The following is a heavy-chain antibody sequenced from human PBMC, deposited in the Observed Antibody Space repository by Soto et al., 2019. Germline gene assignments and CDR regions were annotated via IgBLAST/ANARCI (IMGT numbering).Heavy chain of an antibody. D-gene: IGHD1-1*01. J-gene: IGHJ4*02. V-gene: IGHV4-59*01. Sequence: SVTLSLTCTVSGGSISSYYWSWIRQPPGKGLEWIGYIYYSGSTNYNPSLKSRVTISVDTSKNQFSLKMSSVTAADTAVYYCARLATRYYFDYWGQGTLVTVSS. CDR1: GGSISSYY. CDR3: ARLATRYYFDY. CDR2: IYYSGST.